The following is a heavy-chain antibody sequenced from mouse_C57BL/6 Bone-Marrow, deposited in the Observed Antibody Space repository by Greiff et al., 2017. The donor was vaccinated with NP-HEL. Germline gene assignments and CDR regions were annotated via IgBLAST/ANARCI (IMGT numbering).Heavy chain of an antibody. D-gene: IGHD2-5*01. CDR3: TTKEYSNYWYGEV. CDR2: IDPENGDT. J-gene: IGHJ1*03. CDR1: GFNIKDDY. V-gene: IGHV14-4*01. Sequence: VQLQQSGAELVRPGASVKLSCTASGFNIKDDYMHWVKQRPEQGLEWIGWIDPENGDTEYASKFQGKATITADTSSNRGYLQRSSLTSEDTAVYYCTTKEYSNYWYGEVWGTGTTVTVCS.